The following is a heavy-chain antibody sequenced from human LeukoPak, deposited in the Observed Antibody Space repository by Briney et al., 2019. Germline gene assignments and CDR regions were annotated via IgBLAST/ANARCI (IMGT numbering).Heavy chain of an antibody. CDR3: ARDGREMGADY. J-gene: IGHJ4*02. Sequence: ASVKVSCKASGYTFTTYGISWVRQAPGPGNEWMGWISAYKGNTNYAQKPQGRVTMITNTSTSTAYMELRSLRSDDTAVYYCARDGREMGADYWGQGTLVTVSA. CDR1: GYTFTTYG. CDR2: ISAYKGNT. D-gene: IGHD5-24*01. V-gene: IGHV1-18*01.